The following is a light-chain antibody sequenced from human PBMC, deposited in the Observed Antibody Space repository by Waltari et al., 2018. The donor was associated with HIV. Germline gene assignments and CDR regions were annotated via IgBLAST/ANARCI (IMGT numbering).Light chain of an antibody. J-gene: IGLJ1*01. V-gene: IGLV2-8*01. CDR2: GVT. CDR1: SRNVVSFTF. Sequence: SAITHPPSASGSAGHPVPHSCPRASRNVVSFTFVPGYQQHPGKAPKLLIYGVTKPPSGVPDRFSGSKAGNTASLTVAGLQAEDEAHYYCSSYAGSSMSYAFGTGTKVTVL. CDR3: SSYAGSSMSYA.